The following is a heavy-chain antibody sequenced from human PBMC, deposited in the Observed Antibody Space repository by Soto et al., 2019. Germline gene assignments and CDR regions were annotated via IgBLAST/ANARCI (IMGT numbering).Heavy chain of an antibody. CDR3: AKDPPWTVGPLAMDV. Sequence: GGSLRLSCVASGFTFSTHAMSWVRQAPGKGLEWVSTFSGSGGNIYYAESVKGRLTISRDDSKNTLYLQMNSLGVEDTAVYYCAKDPPWTVGPLAMDVWGQGTTVTVPS. CDR2: FSGSGGNI. D-gene: IGHD2-2*01. CDR1: GFTFSTHA. J-gene: IGHJ6*02. V-gene: IGHV3-23*01.